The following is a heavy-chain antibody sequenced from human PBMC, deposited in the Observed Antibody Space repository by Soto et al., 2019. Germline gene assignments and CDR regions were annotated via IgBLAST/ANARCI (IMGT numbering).Heavy chain of an antibody. V-gene: IGHV3-48*02. CDR3: VRDYDFAFDI. Sequence: GGSLRLSCAASGFTFSSYAMHWVRQVPGKGLEWVADIRGGGANKYYADSVQGRFTISRDDAKNSLYLHMNSLRDEDTAVYFCVRDYDFAFDIWGQGTLVTVSS. CDR1: GFTFSSYA. CDR2: IRGGGANK. D-gene: IGHD3-16*01. J-gene: IGHJ3*02.